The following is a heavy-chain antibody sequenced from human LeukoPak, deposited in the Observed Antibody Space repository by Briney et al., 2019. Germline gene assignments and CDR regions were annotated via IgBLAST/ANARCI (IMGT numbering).Heavy chain of an antibody. CDR3: ARLSDIVRATFDY. J-gene: IGHJ4*02. CDR2: IYTGNSDT. V-gene: IGHV5-51*01. Sequence: GESLKMSCKGSGYTFTNCWIGWVRQMPGKGLECMAMIYTGNSDTRYSSSFQGQITITADKSINTAYLQWSRLRASDTAIYYCARLSDIVRATFDYWGQGTLVTVSS. CDR1: GYTFTNCW. D-gene: IGHD1-26*01.